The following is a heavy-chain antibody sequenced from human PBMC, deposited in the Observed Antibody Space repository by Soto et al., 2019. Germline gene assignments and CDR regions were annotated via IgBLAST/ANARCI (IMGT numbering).Heavy chain of an antibody. D-gene: IGHD1-1*01. CDR3: VRSGDNYNLLDY. V-gene: IGHV3-11*06. CDR2: SSNSGSFT. CDR1: GFTFSDHY. J-gene: IGHJ4*02. Sequence: GGSLRLSCAGSGFTFSDHYMSWIRQAPGKGLEWIGYSSNSGSFTRYADSVKGRFSISRDNAKNSLYLQINSLRGDDTAIYYCVRSGDNYNLLDYWGQGTPVAVSS.